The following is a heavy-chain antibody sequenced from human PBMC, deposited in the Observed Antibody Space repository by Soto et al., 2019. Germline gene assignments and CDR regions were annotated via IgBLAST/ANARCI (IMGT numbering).Heavy chain of an antibody. D-gene: IGHD6-13*01. J-gene: IGHJ4*02. Sequence: QVQLVESGGGVVQPGRSLRLSCAASGFTFSSYGMHWVRQAPGKGLEWVAVIWYDGSNKYYADSVKGRFTISRDNSKNTLYLQMTSLRAEQTAVYYCARWGIAAGDYWGQGTLVTVSS. CDR3: ARWGIAAGDY. CDR1: GFTFSSYG. V-gene: IGHV3-33*01. CDR2: IWYDGSNK.